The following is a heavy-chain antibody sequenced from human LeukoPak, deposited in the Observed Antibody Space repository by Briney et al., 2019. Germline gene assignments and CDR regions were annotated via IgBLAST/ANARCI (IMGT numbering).Heavy chain of an antibody. V-gene: IGHV4-34*01. Sequence: SETLSLTCAVYGGSFSGYYWSWIRQPPGKGLEWIGEINHSGSTNYNPSLKSRVTISVDTSKNQFSLKLSSVTAADTAVYYCARYPVGYCSGGSCSRAFDPWGQGTLVTVSS. D-gene: IGHD2-15*01. J-gene: IGHJ5*02. CDR2: INHSGST. CDR1: GGSFSGYY. CDR3: ARYPVGYCSGGSCSRAFDP.